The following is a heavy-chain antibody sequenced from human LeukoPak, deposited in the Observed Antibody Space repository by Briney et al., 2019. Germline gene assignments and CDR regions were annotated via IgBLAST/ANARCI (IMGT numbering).Heavy chain of an antibody. CDR2: INPDGNKK. J-gene: IGHJ4*02. Sequence: GRSLRLSCAASGFTFSSYGMDWVRQAPGKGLEWVASINPDGNKKYSADSVKGRFTISRDNAENSLYLQMNSLRVEDTAFYYCARDLAYSRLDYWGQGMLVTVSS. V-gene: IGHV3-7*01. D-gene: IGHD5-18*01. CDR1: GFTFSSYG. CDR3: ARDLAYSRLDY.